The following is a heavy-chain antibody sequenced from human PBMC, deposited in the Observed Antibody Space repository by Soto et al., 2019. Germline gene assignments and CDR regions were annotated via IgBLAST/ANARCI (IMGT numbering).Heavy chain of an antibody. V-gene: IGHV1-46*01. CDR1: GYIFTDYY. CDR3: ARNAYYYDSSGYPLGDY. J-gene: IGHJ4*02. CDR2: INPNGGAT. D-gene: IGHD3-22*01. Sequence: ASVKVSCKASGYIFTDYYMHWVRQAPGQGLEWMGWINPNGGATSYAQKFQGRVTMTRDTSTSTVYMELSSLRSEDTAVYYCARNAYYYDSSGYPLGDYWGQGTLVTVSS.